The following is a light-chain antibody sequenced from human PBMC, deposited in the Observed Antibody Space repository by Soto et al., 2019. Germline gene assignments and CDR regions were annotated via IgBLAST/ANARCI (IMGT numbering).Light chain of an antibody. CDR1: QSVSSY. J-gene: IGKJ4*01. Sequence: IVLTQSPGTLSLSPGERATLSCRASQSVSSYLAWYQQKTGQAPRLLIYGASSRATGIPDRFGGSGSGTDFNLTISRLEPEDVAVYYCQQYGISLTFGGGTKVEIK. CDR2: GAS. V-gene: IGKV3-20*01. CDR3: QQYGISLT.